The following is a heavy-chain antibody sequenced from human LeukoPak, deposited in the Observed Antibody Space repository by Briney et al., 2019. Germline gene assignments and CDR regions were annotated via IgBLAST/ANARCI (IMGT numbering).Heavy chain of an antibody. V-gene: IGHV1-69*06. Sequence: GASVKVSCKASGGTFSSYAISWVRQAPGQGLEWMGGIIPIFGTANYAQKFQGRVTITADKSTSIAYMELSSLRSEDTAVYYCARAGRYDSSGYYYDYWGQGTLVTVSS. CDR3: ARAGRYDSSGYYYDY. D-gene: IGHD3-22*01. CDR1: GGTFSSYA. CDR2: IIPIFGTA. J-gene: IGHJ4*02.